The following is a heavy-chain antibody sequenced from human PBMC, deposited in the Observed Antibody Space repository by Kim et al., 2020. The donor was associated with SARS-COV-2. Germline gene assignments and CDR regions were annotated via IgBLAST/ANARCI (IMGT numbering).Heavy chain of an antibody. J-gene: IGHJ3*02. D-gene: IGHD3-10*01. Sequence: GRFTISRDNSKNTLYLQMNSLRAEDTAVYYCAKDSYYGSGSYYTIDAFDIWGQGTMVTVSS. CDR3: AKDSYYGSGSYYTIDAFDI. V-gene: IGHV3-33*06.